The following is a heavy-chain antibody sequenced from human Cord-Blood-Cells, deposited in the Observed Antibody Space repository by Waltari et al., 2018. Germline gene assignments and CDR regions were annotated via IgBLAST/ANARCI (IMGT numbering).Heavy chain of an antibody. D-gene: IGHD5-18*01. CDR3: AHSGGDTAMVKSGLFDY. CDR1: GFSLSTSGVG. V-gene: IGHV2-5*02. Sequence: QITLKESGPTLVKPTQTLTLTCTFSGFSLSTSGVGVGWIRQPPGKALEWLALIYWDDDKRYSPSLKSRLTITKDTSKNQVVLTMNNMDPVDTATYYCAHSGGDTAMVKSGLFDYWGQGTLVTVSS. J-gene: IGHJ4*02. CDR2: IYWDDDK.